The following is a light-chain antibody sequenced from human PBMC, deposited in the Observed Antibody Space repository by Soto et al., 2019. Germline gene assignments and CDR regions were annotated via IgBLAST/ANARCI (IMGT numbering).Light chain of an antibody. J-gene: IGLJ1*01. CDR2: DVS. CDR1: SSDVGGYNY. CDR3: SSYTSSSTLYV. Sequence: QSALNQPASVYGSPGQSITISCTGTSSDVGGYNYVSWYQQHPGKAPKLMIYDVSNRPSGVSNRFSGSKSGNTASLTISGLQAEDEADYYCSSYTSSSTLYVFGTGTKFTVL. V-gene: IGLV2-14*01.